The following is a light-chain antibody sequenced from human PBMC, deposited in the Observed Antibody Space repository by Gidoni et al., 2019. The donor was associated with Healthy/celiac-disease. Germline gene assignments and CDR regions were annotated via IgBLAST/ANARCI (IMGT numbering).Light chain of an antibody. Sequence: DIQMTQSPSSLSASVGDRVTITCRASQSIRSYLNWYQQKPGKAPKLLIYAASSLQSGVPSRFSGSGSGTDFTLTISSLQPEDFATYYCQQSYSTPRNTFGQGTKVEIK. V-gene: IGKV1-39*01. CDR2: AAS. J-gene: IGKJ1*01. CDR3: QQSYSTPRNT. CDR1: QSIRSY.